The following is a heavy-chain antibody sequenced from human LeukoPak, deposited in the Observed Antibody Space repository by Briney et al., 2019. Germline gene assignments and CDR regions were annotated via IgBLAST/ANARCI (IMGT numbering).Heavy chain of an antibody. CDR1: GFTFNDFG. V-gene: IGHV3-43*02. J-gene: IGHJ4*02. D-gene: IGHD6-13*01. CDR2: ISGDGGST. CDR3: AKDILRISAPGTRGFDY. Sequence: GGALRLSCSASGFTFNDFGIPWVRQAPGKGLEWVSFISGDGGSTYYADSVRGRFTISRDNSKNSLYLQMNSLRPEDTAFYHYAKDILRISAPGTRGFDYWGQGTLVTVSS.